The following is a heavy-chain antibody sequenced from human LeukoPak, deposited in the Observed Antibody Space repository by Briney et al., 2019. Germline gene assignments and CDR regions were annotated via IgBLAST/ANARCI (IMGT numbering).Heavy chain of an antibody. CDR3: ARDQAYDYVWGSYRFDAFDI. CDR1: GFTFSSYS. J-gene: IGHJ3*02. V-gene: IGHV3-21*01. D-gene: IGHD3-16*02. CDR2: ISSSSSYI. Sequence: GGSLRLSCAASGFTFSSYSMNWVRQAPGKGLEWVSSISSSSSYIYYADSVKGRFTISRDNAKNSLYLQMNSLRAEDTAVYYCARDQAYDYVWGSYRFDAFDIWGQGTMVTVSS.